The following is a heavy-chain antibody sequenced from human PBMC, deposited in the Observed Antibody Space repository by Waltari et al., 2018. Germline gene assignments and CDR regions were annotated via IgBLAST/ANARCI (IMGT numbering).Heavy chain of an antibody. Sequence: EVQLVESGGGLVQPGGSLRLSCAASGFSFSSYWMTWFRQAPGRGLEWVATTKPEGSGKFYVDSVKGRFSISRDNAKNSLYLQMNSLRAEDTAIFYCARMGAGRAPDYWGQGTLVTVSS. CDR1: GFSFSSYW. V-gene: IGHV3-7*03. CDR3: ARMGAGRAPDY. D-gene: IGHD3-16*01. CDR2: TKPEGSGK. J-gene: IGHJ4*02.